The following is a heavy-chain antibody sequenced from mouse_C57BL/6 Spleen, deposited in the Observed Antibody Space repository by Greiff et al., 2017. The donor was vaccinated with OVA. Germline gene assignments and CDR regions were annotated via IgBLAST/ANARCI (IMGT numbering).Heavy chain of an antibody. CDR3: ARSIAPPGYSNYLDAMDY. V-gene: IGHV1-18*01. CDR2: INPNNGGT. CDR1: GYTFTDYN. J-gene: IGHJ4*01. Sequence: EVQLQQSGPELVKPGASVKIPCKASGYTFTDYNMDWVKQSHGKSLEWIGDINPNNGGTIYNQKFKGKATLTVDKSSSTAYMELRSLTSEDTAVYYCARSIAPPGYSNYLDAMDYWGQGTSVTVSS. D-gene: IGHD2-5*01.